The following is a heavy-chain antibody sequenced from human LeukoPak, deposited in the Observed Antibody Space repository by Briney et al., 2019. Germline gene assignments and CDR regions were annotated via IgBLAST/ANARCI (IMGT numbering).Heavy chain of an antibody. D-gene: IGHD1-20*01. CDR2: ISVGSDAA. Sequence: GGSLRLSCAASGFTFSSYSMNCVRQVPGKGLEWISYISVGSDAAYYADSVRGRFTISRDTAKNSLILQMNSLRAGDTARYFCARLTGTGYFDLWGQGTPVTVSS. J-gene: IGHJ4*02. CDR3: ARLTGTGYFDL. V-gene: IGHV3-48*01. CDR1: GFTFSSYS.